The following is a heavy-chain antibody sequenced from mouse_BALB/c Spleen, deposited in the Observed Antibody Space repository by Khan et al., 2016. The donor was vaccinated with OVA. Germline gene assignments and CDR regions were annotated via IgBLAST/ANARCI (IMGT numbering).Heavy chain of an antibody. D-gene: IGHD2-4*01. CDR3: ARSYDYVVGGFAY. CDR2: IWTGGIT. J-gene: IGHJ3*01. Sequence: QVQLQQSGPGLVAPSQSLSITCTVSGFSLSNYGVHWVRQPPGKGLEWLGVIWTGGITNYNSALMSRLSISKDNYKSQVFLKINRLQTDDTAIYYIARSYDYVVGGFAYWGQGTLVTVSA. CDR1: GFSLSNYG. V-gene: IGHV2-9*02.